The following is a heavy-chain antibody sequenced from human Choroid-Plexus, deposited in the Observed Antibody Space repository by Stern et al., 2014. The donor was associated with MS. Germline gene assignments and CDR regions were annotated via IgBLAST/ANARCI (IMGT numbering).Heavy chain of an antibody. J-gene: IGHJ4*02. CDR3: AKDRQWSTYFFDY. D-gene: IGHD2-15*01. CDR2: ISYDGSDK. CDR1: GFPFSNFG. Sequence: VQLVESGGGVAQPGRPLILSCAASGFPFSNFGMHWVRQAPGKGLARVALISYDGSDKYYADSVKGRFAIFRDNSKNTLYMHMNSLRAEDTAVYYCAKDRQWSTYFFDYWGQGSLVTVSS. V-gene: IGHV3-30*18.